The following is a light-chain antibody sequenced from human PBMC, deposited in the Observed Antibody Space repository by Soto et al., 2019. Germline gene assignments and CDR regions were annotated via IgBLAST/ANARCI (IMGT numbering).Light chain of an antibody. J-gene: IGKJ5*01. CDR1: QGISSY. CDR2: DAS. CDR3: QHYVGGPTVT. Sequence: IQLTQSPSSLSASVGDRVTITCRASQGISSYLGWYQQKPGKAPNLLIYDASTLHSGVPSRFSGGGSGTDFTLTISSLQPEDFALYYCQHYVGGPTVTFGQGTRLEIK. V-gene: IGKV1-9*01.